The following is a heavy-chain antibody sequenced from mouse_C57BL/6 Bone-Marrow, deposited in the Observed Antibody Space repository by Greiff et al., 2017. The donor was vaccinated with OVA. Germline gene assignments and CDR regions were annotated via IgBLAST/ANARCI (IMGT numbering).Heavy chain of an antibody. J-gene: IGHJ3*01. CDR1: GYAFTNYL. D-gene: IGHD1-1*01. CDR3: ARSLRGAY. CDR2: INPGSGGT. Sequence: VQLQQSGAELVRPGTSMKVSCKASGYAFTNYLIEWVKQRPGQGLEWIGVINPGSGGTNYNEKFKGKATLTADKSSSTAYMQLSSLTSEGSAVYFCARSLRGAYWGQGTLVTVSA. V-gene: IGHV1-54*01.